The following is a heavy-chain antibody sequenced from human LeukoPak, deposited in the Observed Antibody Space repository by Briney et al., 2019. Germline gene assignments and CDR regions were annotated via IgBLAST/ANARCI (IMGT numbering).Heavy chain of an antibody. V-gene: IGHV3-23*01. D-gene: IGHD6-19*01. CDR1: GFTFSSYA. J-gene: IGHJ6*04. CDR2: ISGSGGST. CDR3: AKYPGTTYIAMDSYYYYGMDV. Sequence: GGSLRLSCAASGFTFSSYAMSWVRQAPGKGLEWVSAISGSGGSTYYADSVKGRFTISRDNSKNTLYLQMNSLRAEDTAVYYCAKYPGTTYIAMDSYYYYGMDVWGKGTTVTVSS.